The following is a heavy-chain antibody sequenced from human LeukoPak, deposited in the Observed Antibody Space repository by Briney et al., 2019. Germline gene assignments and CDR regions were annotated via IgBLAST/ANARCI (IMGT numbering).Heavy chain of an antibody. CDR2: IYYSGST. D-gene: IGHD4-17*01. CDR3: AREFRRYGSWFDP. V-gene: IGHV4-31*03. J-gene: IGHJ5*02. CDR1: GGSISSGAYY. Sequence: SQTLSLTCTVSGGSISSGAYYWSWIRQHPGKGLEWIGYIYYSGSTYYNPSLKSRVAISVDTSKSQFSLKLGSVTAADTAVYYCAREFRRYGSWFDPWGQGTLVTVSS.